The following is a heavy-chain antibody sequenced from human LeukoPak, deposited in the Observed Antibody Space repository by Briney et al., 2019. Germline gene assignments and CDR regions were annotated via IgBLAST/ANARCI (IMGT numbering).Heavy chain of an antibody. Sequence: SETLSLTCTVSGGSISSGGYYWSWIRQHPGKGLEWIGYIYYSGSTYYNPSLKSRVTISVDTSKNQFSLKLSSVTAADTAVYYCARGPPDTAPGFDLWGRGTLVTVSS. CDR3: ARGPPDTAPGFDL. CDR1: GGSISSGGYY. J-gene: IGHJ2*01. D-gene: IGHD5-18*01. CDR2: IYYSGST. V-gene: IGHV4-31*03.